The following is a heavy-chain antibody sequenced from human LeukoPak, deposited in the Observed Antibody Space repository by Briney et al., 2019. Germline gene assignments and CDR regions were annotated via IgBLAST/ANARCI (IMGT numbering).Heavy chain of an antibody. CDR2: ISSSSSYI. CDR1: GFTFGSYS. CDR3: AREVTIFGVVIPFDY. V-gene: IGHV3-21*01. Sequence: GGSLRLSXAASGFTFGSYSMNWVRQTPGKGLEWLSSISSSSSYIYYADSVKGRFTISRDNAKNSLYLQMNSLRAEDTAVYYCAREVTIFGVVIPFDYWGQGTLVTVSS. J-gene: IGHJ4*02. D-gene: IGHD3-3*01.